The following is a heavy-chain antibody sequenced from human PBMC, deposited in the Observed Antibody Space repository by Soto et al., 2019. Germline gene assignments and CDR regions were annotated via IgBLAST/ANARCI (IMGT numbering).Heavy chain of an antibody. CDR3: ARGPSLSDFWSGYYSDYYYYYGMDV. D-gene: IGHD3-3*01. J-gene: IGHJ6*02. Sequence: ASVKVSCKASGYTFTGYYMHWVRQAPGQGXEWMGWINPNSGGTNYAQKFQGRVTMTRDTSISTAYMELSRLRSDDTAVYYCARGPSLSDFWSGYYSDYYYYYGMDVWGQGTTVTVSS. V-gene: IGHV1-2*02. CDR2: INPNSGGT. CDR1: GYTFTGYY.